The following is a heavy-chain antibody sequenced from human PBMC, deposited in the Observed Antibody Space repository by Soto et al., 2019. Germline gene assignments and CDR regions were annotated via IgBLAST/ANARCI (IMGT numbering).Heavy chain of an antibody. V-gene: IGHV3-23*01. J-gene: IGHJ4*02. CDR3: ANRLWFGELSN. CDR2: ISGSGGST. CDR1: GFTFSSYA. D-gene: IGHD3-10*01. Sequence: EVQLLESGGGLVQPGGSLRLSCAASGFTFSSYAMSWVRQAPGKGLEWVSAISGSGGSTYYADSVKGRFTISRDNSKNTLYLQMSSRRAEDTAVYYCANRLWFGELSNWGQGTLVTVSS.